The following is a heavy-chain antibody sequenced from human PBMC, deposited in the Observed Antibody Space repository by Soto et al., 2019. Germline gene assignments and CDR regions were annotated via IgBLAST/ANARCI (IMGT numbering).Heavy chain of an antibody. J-gene: IGHJ4*02. D-gene: IGHD6-13*01. Sequence: QVQLVESGGGVVQPGRSLRLSCAASGFTFSSYGMHWVRQAPGKGLEWVAVIWYDGSNKYYADSVKGRFTISRDNSKLTLYLQMNSLRAEDTAVYYCARSIAAAGTGLGYWGQGTLVTVSS. CDR2: IWYDGSNK. V-gene: IGHV3-33*01. CDR3: ARSIAAAGTGLGY. CDR1: GFTFSSYG.